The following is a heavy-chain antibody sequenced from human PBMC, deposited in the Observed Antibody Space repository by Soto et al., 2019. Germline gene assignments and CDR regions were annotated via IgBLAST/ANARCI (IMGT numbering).Heavy chain of an antibody. D-gene: IGHD3-22*01. V-gene: IGHV4-39*01. CDR3: ARDFFDSSDYTTNWFDP. Sequence: SETLSLTCSVSGDSISNSSFYWALIRQPPGEGLEWIGSIYHTGNAYYNPSLKSRVTISVDTSKDQFSLKLTSVTAADAALYYCARDFFDSSDYTTNWFDPWGQGTLVTVS. CDR2: IYHTGNA. J-gene: IGHJ5*02. CDR1: GDSISNSSFY.